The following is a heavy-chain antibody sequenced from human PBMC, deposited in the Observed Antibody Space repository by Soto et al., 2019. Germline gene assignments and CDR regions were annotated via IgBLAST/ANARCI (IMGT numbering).Heavy chain of an antibody. D-gene: IGHD6-19*01. CDR1: GGSISSSNG. Sequence: QVQLQESGPGLVKPSGTLSLTCAVSGGSISSSNGWRWVRQPPGKGLEWIGEIYHSGSPNYNPSLKSRVTISVDKSKNQFSLKLSSVTAADRAVYYCARDRIAVAGSPYWGQGSLVTVSS. CDR2: IYHSGSP. CDR3: ARDRIAVAGSPY. V-gene: IGHV4-4*02. J-gene: IGHJ4*02.